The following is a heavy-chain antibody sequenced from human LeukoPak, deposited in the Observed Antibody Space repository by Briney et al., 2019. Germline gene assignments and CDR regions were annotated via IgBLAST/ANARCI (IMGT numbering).Heavy chain of an antibody. D-gene: IGHD4-23*01. Sequence: PSETLSLTCSVSGDSVSSDTGGYYWTWIRQRPGKGLEWIGNIYSSGSTSYNPSLRSRLSISRDRSKNQFSLKLTSVTAADTAFYYCARDRGDYSGDPGYFDYWGQGPLVTVSS. J-gene: IGHJ4*02. V-gene: IGHV4-31*03. CDR1: GDSVSSDTGGYY. CDR2: IYSSGST. CDR3: ARDRGDYSGDPGYFDY.